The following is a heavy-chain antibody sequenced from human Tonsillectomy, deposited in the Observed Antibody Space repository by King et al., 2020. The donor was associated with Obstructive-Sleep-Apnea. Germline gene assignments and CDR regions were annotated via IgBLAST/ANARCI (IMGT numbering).Heavy chain of an antibody. CDR1: GFRFSNYW. Sequence: VQLVESGGGLVQPGGSLRLSCAASGFRFSNYWMSWVRQAPGKGLEWVANIKQDGSEKYYVGSVKGRFTISRDNAKNSLYLQMNSLRAEDTAVYYCARDSDTTMITGYFDLWGRGTLVTVSS. J-gene: IGHJ2*01. D-gene: IGHD5-18*01. CDR3: ARDSDTTMITGYFDL. CDR2: IKQDGSEK. V-gene: IGHV3-7*01.